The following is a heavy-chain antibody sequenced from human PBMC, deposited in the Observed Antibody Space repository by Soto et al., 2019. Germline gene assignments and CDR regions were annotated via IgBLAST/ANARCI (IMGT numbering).Heavy chain of an antibody. CDR1: GFTFRNAW. J-gene: IGHJ5*02. CDR2: IKSRTDGGTT. CDR3: TYLDSGDVVVSTGFYP. D-gene: IGHD2-2*01. Sequence: PGASRRLSLAASGFTFRNAWMRWQHQAPGKVRGWVVRIKSRTDGGTTEYAAPVKVRFSISRNDSTNTWDMKMNSLKTEDTAAYFLTYLDSGDVVVSTGFYPRGQGTLDTV. V-gene: IGHV3-15*01.